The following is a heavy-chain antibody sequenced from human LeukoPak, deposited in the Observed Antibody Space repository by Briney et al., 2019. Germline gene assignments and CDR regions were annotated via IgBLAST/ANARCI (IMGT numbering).Heavy chain of an antibody. V-gene: IGHV3-48*01. CDR2: ISSSSSTI. CDR1: GFTFSSYS. CDR3: ARDSIQLWSYDAFDI. Sequence: SGGSLRLSCAASGFTFSSYSMNWVRQAPGKGLEWVSYISSSSSTIYYADSVKGRFTISRDNAKNSLYLQMNSLRAEDTAVYYCARDSIQLWSYDAFDIWGQGTMVTVSS. D-gene: IGHD5-18*01. J-gene: IGHJ3*02.